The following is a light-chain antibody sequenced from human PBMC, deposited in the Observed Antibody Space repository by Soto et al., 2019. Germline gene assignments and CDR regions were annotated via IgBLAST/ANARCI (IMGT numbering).Light chain of an antibody. CDR3: CAYAGSGTVV. CDR2: YAT. V-gene: IGLV2-23*01. J-gene: IGLJ3*02. CDR1: SSDVGSYNL. Sequence: QSALTQPASVSGSPEQSITISCTGTSSDVGSYNLVSWYQQHPGKAPKVMIYYATKRPSGVSNRFSGSKSGNTASLTISGLQAEDEADYYCCAYAGSGTVVFGGGTKLTVL.